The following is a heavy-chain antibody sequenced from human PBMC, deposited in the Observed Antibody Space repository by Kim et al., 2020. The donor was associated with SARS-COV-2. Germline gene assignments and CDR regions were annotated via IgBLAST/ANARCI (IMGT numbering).Heavy chain of an antibody. CDR2: IIPILGIA. CDR3: ARDRERVTSFGVVLTPTDV. V-gene: IGHV1-69*04. CDR1: GGTFSSYA. Sequence: SVKVSCKASGGTFSSYAISWVRQAPGQGLEWMGRIIPILGIANYAQKFQGRVTITADKSTSTAYMELSSLRSEDTAVYYCARDRERVTSFGVVLTPTDVWGQGTTVTVSS. D-gene: IGHD3-3*01. J-gene: IGHJ6*02.